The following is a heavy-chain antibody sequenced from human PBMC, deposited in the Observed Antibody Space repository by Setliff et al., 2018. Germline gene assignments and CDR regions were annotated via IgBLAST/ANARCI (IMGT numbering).Heavy chain of an antibody. CDR1: GFTFTTYV. CDR2: FCGSGDST. V-gene: IGHV3-23*01. D-gene: IGHD2-15*01. CDR3: AKTPPTDWYFEL. Sequence: GGSLRLSCAASGFTFTTYVITWVRQAPGRGLERVSGFCGSGDSTFFPHSVRGHFTISRANSKNSFYVKMNSLRGGDTAVYYCAKTPPTDWYFELWGRGTLVTVSS. J-gene: IGHJ2*01.